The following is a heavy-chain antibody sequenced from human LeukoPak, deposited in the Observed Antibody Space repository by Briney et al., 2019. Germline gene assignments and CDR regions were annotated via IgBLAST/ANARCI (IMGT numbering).Heavy chain of an antibody. Sequence: SETLSLTCAVYGGSFSGYYWSWIRQPPGKGLEWIGEINHSGSTNYNPSLKSRVTISVDTSKNQLSLKLNSVTAADTAIYYCARSNTGRYSSYWLDPWAREPWSPFPQ. V-gene: IGHV4-34*01. CDR1: GGSFSGYY. CDR2: INHSGST. J-gene: IGHJ5*02. D-gene: IGHD1-26*01. CDR3: ARSNTGRYSSYWLDP.